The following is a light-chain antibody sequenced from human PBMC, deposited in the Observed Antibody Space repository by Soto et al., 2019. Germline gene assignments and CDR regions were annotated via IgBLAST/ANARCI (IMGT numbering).Light chain of an antibody. CDR1: SSNIGSNF. J-gene: IGLJ1*01. V-gene: IGLV1-47*02. Sequence: QSVLTQPPSASGTPGQRVTISCSGSSSNIGSNFVYWYQHLPVTAPKLLIYTNNQRPSGVPARFSGSKSGTSAPLAISGLRSEDEADYDCASWDGSLSGHVFGTGTKLTVL. CDR3: ASWDGSLSGHV. CDR2: TNN.